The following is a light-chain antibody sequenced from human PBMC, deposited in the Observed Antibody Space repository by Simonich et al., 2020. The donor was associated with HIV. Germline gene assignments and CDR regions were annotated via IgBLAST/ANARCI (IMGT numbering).Light chain of an antibody. V-gene: IGKV1-39*01. CDR1: QNISRH. CDR3: QQSYRPPFT. Sequence: DIQLTQSPASLSASVGNRFTLTCRASQNISRHLKWYQQKPGKAPKLLIYAASSLQSGAPSRFSGSGSGTDFTLTISSLQPEDFATYYCQQSYRPPFTFGPGTKVDIK. CDR2: AAS. J-gene: IGKJ3*01.